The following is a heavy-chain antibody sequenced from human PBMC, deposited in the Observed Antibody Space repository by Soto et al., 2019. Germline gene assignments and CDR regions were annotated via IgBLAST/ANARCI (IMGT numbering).Heavy chain of an antibody. Sequence: PGGSLRLSCAASGFTFSSYAMSWVRQAPGKGLECVSAISGSGGSTYYADSVKSRFTISRDNSKNTLYLQMNSLRAEDTAVYYCAKDHGDFWSGYYNPSGPLIWGQGTMVT. CDR2: ISGSGGST. V-gene: IGHV3-23*01. CDR1: GFTFSSYA. D-gene: IGHD3-3*01. J-gene: IGHJ3*01. CDR3: AKDHGDFWSGYYNPSGPLI.